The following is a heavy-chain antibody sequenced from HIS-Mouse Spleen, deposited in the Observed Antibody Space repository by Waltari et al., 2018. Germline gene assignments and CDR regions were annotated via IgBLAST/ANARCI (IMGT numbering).Heavy chain of an antibody. V-gene: IGHV3-30*18. CDR1: GFTFSSYG. CDR3: AKETTYYDILTGYMGY. J-gene: IGHJ4*02. CDR2: ISYDGSNK. Sequence: QLQLVESGGGVVQPGRSLRLSCAASGFTFSSYGMHWVRQAPGKGLEWVAVISYDGSNKYYADSVKGRFTISRDNSKNTLYLQMNSLRAEDTAVYYCAKETTYYDILTGYMGYWGQGTLVTVSS. D-gene: IGHD3-9*01.